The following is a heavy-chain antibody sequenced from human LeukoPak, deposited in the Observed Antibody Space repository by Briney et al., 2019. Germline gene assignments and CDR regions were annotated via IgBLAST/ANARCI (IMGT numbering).Heavy chain of an antibody. J-gene: IGHJ4*02. D-gene: IGHD6-19*01. V-gene: IGHV1-2*04. CDR1: GYTFTGYY. CDR3: AREKATTENSSGYYDY. CDR2: INPNSGGT. Sequence: PRASVKVSCKASGYTFTGYYMHWVRQAPGQGLEWMGWINPNSGGTNYAQKFQGWVTMTRDTSISTAYMELSRLRSDDTAVHYCAREKATTENSSGYYDYWGQGTLVTVSS.